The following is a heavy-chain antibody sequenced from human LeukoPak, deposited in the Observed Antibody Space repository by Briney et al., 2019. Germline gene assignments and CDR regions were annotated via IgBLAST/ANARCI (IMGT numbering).Heavy chain of an antibody. D-gene: IGHD3-10*01. CDR3: VRQRGSSGTINHFDP. Sequence: GESLKISCETSGYSFTTYWIGWVRQMPGTGLEWVGAIYPDDSDSRYSPSFQGQVVISADRSIRTAYLQWDSLKTSDTAMYYCVRQRGSSGTINHFDPWGQGTLVTVSS. CDR2: IYPDDSDS. J-gene: IGHJ5*02. V-gene: IGHV5-51*01. CDR1: GYSFTTYW.